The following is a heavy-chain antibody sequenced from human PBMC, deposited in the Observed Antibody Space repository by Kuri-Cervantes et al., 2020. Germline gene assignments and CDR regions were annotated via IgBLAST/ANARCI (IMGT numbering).Heavy chain of an antibody. Sequence: GESLKISCEASGFTFSSYTMIWVRQAPGKGLEWVSSISNTSASIYYADSVKGRFTISRDNSKNTLYLQVNSLRAEDTAVYYCAKGDHIWFGEFSIDYWGQGTLVTVSS. V-gene: IGHV3-48*01. CDR2: ISNTSASI. J-gene: IGHJ4*02. CDR3: AKGDHIWFGEFSIDY. CDR1: GFTFSSYT. D-gene: IGHD3-10*01.